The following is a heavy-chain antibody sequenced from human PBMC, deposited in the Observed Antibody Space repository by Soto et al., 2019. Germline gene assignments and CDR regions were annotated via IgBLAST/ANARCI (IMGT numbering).Heavy chain of an antibody. V-gene: IGHV3-74*01. Sequence: EVQLVESGGGLLQPGGSLRLSCAVSGSTFSNDWMHWVRQAPGKGLVWVSHINSDGSSTNYADFVKGRFTIARDNAKNTVDLQMNSLRAGDTAVYYCARDRSYSLDVWGQGTTVSVSS. CDR2: INSDGSST. J-gene: IGHJ6*02. CDR1: GSTFSNDW. CDR3: ARDRSYSLDV.